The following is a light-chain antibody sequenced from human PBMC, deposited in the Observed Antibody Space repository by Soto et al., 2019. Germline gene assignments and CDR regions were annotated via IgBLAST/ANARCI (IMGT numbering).Light chain of an antibody. CDR1: QSLRSSY. J-gene: IGKJ5*01. Sequence: EIVLTQSPGTLSLSPGERATLSCSASQSLRSSYLAWYQQKPGQAPRLLIYAASTRATAVPDRFSGSGSGTDFTLTITSLQSDDFAVYFCQQYTDWPITFGQGTRLEIK. CDR2: AAS. V-gene: IGKV3-20*01. CDR3: QQYTDWPIT.